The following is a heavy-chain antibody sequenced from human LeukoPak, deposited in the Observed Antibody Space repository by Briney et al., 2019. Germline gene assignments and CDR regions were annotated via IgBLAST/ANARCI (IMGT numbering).Heavy chain of an antibody. CDR1: GGSVSGGKDF. Sequence: PSETLSLTCAVSGGSVSGGKDFWGWIRQPPGKGLEWIGNIYYTGSAYYNPSLKSRVTISADTSKNEFSLNLRSVTAADTAVYCCARRGITYSTSFFEYWGQGKLVTVSS. CDR2: IYYTGSA. CDR3: ARRGITYSTSFFEY. D-gene: IGHD2-2*01. V-gene: IGHV4-39*01. J-gene: IGHJ4*02.